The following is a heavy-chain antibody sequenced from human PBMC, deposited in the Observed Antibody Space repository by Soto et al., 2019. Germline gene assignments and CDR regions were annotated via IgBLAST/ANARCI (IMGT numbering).Heavy chain of an antibody. Sequence: PGGSLILSCASSAFPFIRHHMVLVRPAPGKGLEWVGRSRKKADNYATEYAASVEGRFTISRDDSKNSLYLQMNSLKTEDTAVYYCARDGGIAARHYYGMDVWGQGTTVNVS. CDR2: SRKKADNYAT. CDR1: AFPFIRHH. D-gene: IGHD6-6*01. V-gene: IGHV3-72*01. CDR3: ARDGGIAARHYYGMDV. J-gene: IGHJ6*02.